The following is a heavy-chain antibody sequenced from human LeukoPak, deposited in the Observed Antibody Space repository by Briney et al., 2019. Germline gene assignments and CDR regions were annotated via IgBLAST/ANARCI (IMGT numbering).Heavy chain of an antibody. CDR2: ISGSAAAT. CDR3: ARDVNFDY. Sequence: GGTLRLSCAASGFTFSAYGMTWVRQAPGKGLEWVSAISGSAAATFYADSVKGRFTISRDNSRSTLYLQMNSLRAEDTAVYYCARDVNFDYWGQGTLVTVSS. CDR1: GFTFSAYG. V-gene: IGHV3-23*01. D-gene: IGHD3-16*02. J-gene: IGHJ4*02.